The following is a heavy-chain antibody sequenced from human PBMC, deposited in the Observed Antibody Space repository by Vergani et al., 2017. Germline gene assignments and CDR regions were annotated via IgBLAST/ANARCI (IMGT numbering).Heavy chain of an antibody. CDR1: SFSIRTRSYS. Sequence: QLQLQESGPGLVKPSQTLSLPSPLSSFSIRTRSYSFCFIRRPPANGLLVIGSIYYSGSTYYNPSLKSRVTISVDTSKNQFSLKLSSVTAADTAVYYCARPIAAAGTGAFDIWGQGTMVTVSS. J-gene: IGHJ3*02. V-gene: IGHV4-39*07. D-gene: IGHD6-13*01. CDR3: ARPIAAAGTGAFDI. CDR2: IYYSGST.